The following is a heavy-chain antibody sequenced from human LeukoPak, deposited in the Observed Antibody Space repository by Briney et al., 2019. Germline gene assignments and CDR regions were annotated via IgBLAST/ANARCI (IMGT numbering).Heavy chain of an antibody. CDR2: ISSNSSYI. Sequence: PAGSLRLSCAVSAFTFSSYSMNWVRQAPGKGLEWVSSISSNSSYIYYADSVKGRFTISRDNAKNSLYLQMNSLRAEDTAVYYCARTNWAFDYWGQGTLVTVSS. V-gene: IGHV3-21*01. CDR3: ARTNWAFDY. J-gene: IGHJ4*02. D-gene: IGHD7-27*01. CDR1: AFTFSSYS.